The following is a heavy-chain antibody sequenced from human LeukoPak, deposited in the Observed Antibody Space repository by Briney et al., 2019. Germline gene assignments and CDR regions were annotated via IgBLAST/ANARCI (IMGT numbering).Heavy chain of an antibody. J-gene: IGHJ4*02. CDR2: NYTSGST. CDR1: GGSISSYY. Sequence: PAETLSLTCTVSGGSISSYYWSWIRQPAGKGLEWIGRNYTSGSTNYNPSLKSRVTMSVDTSKNQFSLKLSSVTAADTAVYYCARVHQNDYGDYGGFDYWGQGTLVTVSS. CDR3: ARVHQNDYGDYGGFDY. V-gene: IGHV4-4*07. D-gene: IGHD4-17*01.